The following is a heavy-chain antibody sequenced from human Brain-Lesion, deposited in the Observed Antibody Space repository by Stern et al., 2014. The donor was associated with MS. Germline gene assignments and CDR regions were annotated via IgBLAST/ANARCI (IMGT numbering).Heavy chain of an antibody. J-gene: IGHJ6*02. Sequence: QMQLVQSGAEVKKPGASVKVSCKTSGYIFTGYYIHWVRQAPGQGLEWMAWINPNTGGTKYAQQFQGRVNMSRDTSISTAYVELSSLTSDDTAVYYCARDQRGITIFGVVTDYYYLGMDVWGQGTTVTVSS. CDR2: INPNTGGT. D-gene: IGHD3-3*01. V-gene: IGHV1-2*02. CDR3: ARDQRGITIFGVVTDYYYLGMDV. CDR1: GYIFTGYY.